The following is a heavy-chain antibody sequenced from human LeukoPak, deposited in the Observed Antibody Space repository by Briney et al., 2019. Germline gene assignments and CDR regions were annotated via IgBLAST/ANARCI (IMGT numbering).Heavy chain of an antibody. CDR1: GYTFTSYY. Sequence: ASVKVSCKASGYTFTSYYMHWVRQAPGQGLEWMGWINPNSGGTNYAQKFQGRVTMTRDTSISTAYMELSRLRSDDTAVYYCARGNVLRYFDWLSYDAFDIWGQGTMVTVSS. V-gene: IGHV1-2*02. CDR2: INPNSGGT. J-gene: IGHJ3*02. CDR3: ARGNVLRYFDWLSYDAFDI. D-gene: IGHD3-9*01.